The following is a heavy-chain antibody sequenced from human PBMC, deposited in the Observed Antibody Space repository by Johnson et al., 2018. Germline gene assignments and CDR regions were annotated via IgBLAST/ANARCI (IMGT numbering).Heavy chain of an antibody. D-gene: IGHD2-15*01. V-gene: IGHV3-33*01. CDR3: ARALPGGSWGIDL. Sequence: QVQLVESGGGVVQPGRSLRLSCAASGFTFRSYGMHWVRQAPGKGLEWVAAIWYDGSNKDYTDSVKGRFTISRDNSKNTLYLQMNSLRVEDTAVYYCARALPGGSWGIDLWGQGTTVTVSS. CDR1: GFTFRSYG. J-gene: IGHJ6*02. CDR2: IWYDGSNK.